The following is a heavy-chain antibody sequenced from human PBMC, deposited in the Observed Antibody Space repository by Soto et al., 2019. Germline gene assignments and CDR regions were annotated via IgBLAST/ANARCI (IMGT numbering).Heavy chain of an antibody. CDR2: INHRGTT. CDR1: GESLRGYY. Sequence: QVQLQQWGTGLLKPSETLSLHCAVYGESLRGYYWSWIRQTPAMGLGWIGEINHRGTTNHDSSLKRRAIISIDTSKNQVSLRLNYVTAADTAVYYCARGYPRSILSTSLTTSYWFDSWGQGTLVTVSS. D-gene: IGHD2-21*01. V-gene: IGHV4-34*04. J-gene: IGHJ5*01. CDR3: ARGYPRSILSTSLTTSYWFDS.